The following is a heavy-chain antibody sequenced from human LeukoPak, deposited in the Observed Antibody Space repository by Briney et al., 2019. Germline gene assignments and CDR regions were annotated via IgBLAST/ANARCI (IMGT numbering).Heavy chain of an antibody. CDR1: GFTFSSYG. CDR3: AKDGIVVVPAAIRARSHYYYYMDV. Sequence: SGGSLRLSCAASGFTFSSYGMHWVRQAPGKGLEWVAVIWYDGSNKYYADSVKGRFTISRDNSKNTLYLQMNSLRAEDTAVYYCAKDGIVVVPAAIRARSHYYYYMDVWGKGTTVTVSS. D-gene: IGHD2-2*01. J-gene: IGHJ6*03. V-gene: IGHV3-33*06. CDR2: IWYDGSNK.